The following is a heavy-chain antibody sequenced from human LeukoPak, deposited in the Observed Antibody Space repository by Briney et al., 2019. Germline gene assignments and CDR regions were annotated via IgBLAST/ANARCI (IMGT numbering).Heavy chain of an antibody. CDR2: ISASGGSS. CDR3: AKVAYSGGWSPFDY. V-gene: IGHV3-23*01. J-gene: IGHJ4*02. CDR1: GFTLSSYA. D-gene: IGHD6-19*01. Sequence: GRSLRLSCAASGFTLSSYAMSWVRQAPGKGLEWVSAISASGGSSYYADSVEGRFTISRDNAKNTLYLQMNSLRAEDTAVYYCAKVAYSGGWSPFDYWGQGTLVTVSS.